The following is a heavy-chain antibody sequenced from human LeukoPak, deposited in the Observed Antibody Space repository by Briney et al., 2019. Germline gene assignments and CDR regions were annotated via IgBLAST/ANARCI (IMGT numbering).Heavy chain of an antibody. Sequence: GGSLRLSCAASGFTVSSNYMSWVRQAPGKGLEWVSVIYSGGSTYYADSVKGRFTISRDNSKNTLYLQMNSLRAEDTAVYYCAREDSYDSSGKYFDCWGQGTLVTVSS. CDR3: AREDSYDSSGKYFDC. CDR2: IYSGGST. D-gene: IGHD3-22*01. CDR1: GFTVSSNY. V-gene: IGHV3-66*01. J-gene: IGHJ4*02.